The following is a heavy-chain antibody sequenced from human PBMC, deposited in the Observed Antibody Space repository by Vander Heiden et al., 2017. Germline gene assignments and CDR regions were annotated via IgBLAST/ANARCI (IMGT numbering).Heavy chain of an antibody. Sequence: EVQLLESGGGLVQPGGSLRLSCPASGFTFSSYAMGWVRQAPGKGLEWVSAISGSGGSTYYADSVKGRFTISRDNSKNTLYLQMNSLRAEDTAVYYCAKDFEPYYYDSSGEGAFDIWGQGTMVTVSS. J-gene: IGHJ3*02. V-gene: IGHV3-23*01. D-gene: IGHD3-22*01. CDR1: GFTFSSYA. CDR2: ISGSGGST. CDR3: AKDFEPYYYDSSGEGAFDI.